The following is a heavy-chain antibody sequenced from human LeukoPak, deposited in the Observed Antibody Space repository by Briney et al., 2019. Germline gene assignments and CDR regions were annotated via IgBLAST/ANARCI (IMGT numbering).Heavy chain of an antibody. CDR1: GGHISGYY. Sequence: SETLSLTCTVSGGHISGYYWSWIRQPPGKGLEWIGSIYYSGSTYYNPSLKSRVTISVDTSKNQFSLKLSSVTAADTAVYYCASLYCSSTSCYNPLLFDYWGQGTLVTVSS. J-gene: IGHJ4*02. CDR2: IYYSGST. D-gene: IGHD2-2*02. V-gene: IGHV4-39*01. CDR3: ASLYCSSTSCYNPLLFDY.